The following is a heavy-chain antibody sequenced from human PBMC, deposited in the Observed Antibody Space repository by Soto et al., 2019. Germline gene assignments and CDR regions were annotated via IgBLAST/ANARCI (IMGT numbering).Heavy chain of an antibody. Sequence: PSETLSLTCAVSGGSISSGNWWSWVRQSPGKELEWIGEIYHSGITNYNPSLKSRVTISVDNSENQLSLSLNSVTAADTAVYYCARNVRYYIDDWGQGTRVTVSS. CDR3: ARNVRYYIDD. CDR1: GGSISSGNW. CDR2: IYHSGIT. V-gene: IGHV4-4*02. J-gene: IGHJ4*02.